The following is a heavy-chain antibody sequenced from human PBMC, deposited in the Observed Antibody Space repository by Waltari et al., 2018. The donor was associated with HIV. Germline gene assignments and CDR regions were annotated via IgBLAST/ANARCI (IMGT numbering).Heavy chain of an antibody. V-gene: IGHV1-3*04. J-gene: IGHJ4*02. D-gene: IGHD5-12*01. CDR1: KYTFASYG. Sequence: QVQLVQSGAEMRKPGASVKVSCTASKYTFASYGIHWLRQAPGQRLEWMGWINTGDGSTKYSQKFQGRVTITRDTSVSTAYMQLSSLRSEDTAIYYCARELRFDIVFDYWGQGTLVTVSS. CDR2: INTGDGST. CDR3: ARELRFDIVFDY.